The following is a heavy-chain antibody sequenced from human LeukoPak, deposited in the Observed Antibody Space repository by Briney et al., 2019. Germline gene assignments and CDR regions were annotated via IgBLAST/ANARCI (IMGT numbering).Heavy chain of an antibody. D-gene: IGHD3-22*01. V-gene: IGHV1-46*01. CDR1: GYTFTSVY. CDR2: INPSVVST. CDR3: ARVQSNYYDSSGYYEYFDY. J-gene: IGHJ4*02. Sequence: AASVKVSCKASGYTFTSVYMHWGRQAPGQGLKWWGIINPSVVSTSYAQKFQGRVTMTRDTATSTVYMELSSLRSEDTAVYYCARVQSNYYDSSGYYEYFDYWRQGTLVTVSS.